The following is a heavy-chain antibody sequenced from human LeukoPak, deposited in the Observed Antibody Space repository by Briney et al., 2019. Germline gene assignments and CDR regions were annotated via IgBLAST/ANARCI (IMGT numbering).Heavy chain of an antibody. Sequence: GGSLRLSCAASGFAFSSNYMSWVRQAPGKGLEGVSVIYSGGSTYYADSVKGRFTISRDNSKNTLYLQMNSLRAEDTAVYYCAREATYYYDSVPSGVDYWGQGTLVTVSS. CDR2: IYSGGST. V-gene: IGHV3-66*01. CDR3: AREATYYYDSVPSGVDY. D-gene: IGHD3-22*01. CDR1: GFAFSSNY. J-gene: IGHJ4*02.